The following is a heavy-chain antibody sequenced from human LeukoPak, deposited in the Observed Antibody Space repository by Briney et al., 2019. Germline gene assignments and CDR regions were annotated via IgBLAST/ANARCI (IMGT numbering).Heavy chain of an antibody. CDR3: ARGYMVSEY. CDR1: GFTFSAYS. J-gene: IGHJ4*02. D-gene: IGHD3-10*01. Sequence: GGSLRLSCAASGFTFSAYSMNWVRQAPGKGLEWVSSITSTSTYIYYADSVKGRFTISRDNAKNSLYLQMNSLRAEDTAVCYCARGYMVSEYWGQGTLVTVSS. V-gene: IGHV3-21*01. CDR2: ITSTSTYI.